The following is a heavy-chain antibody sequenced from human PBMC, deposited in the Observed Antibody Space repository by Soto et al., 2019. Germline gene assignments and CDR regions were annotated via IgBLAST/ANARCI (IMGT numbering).Heavy chain of an antibody. CDR3: AAGVGGYIYGLARH. J-gene: IGHJ4*02. Sequence: GGSLRLSCAASGFTFSSYAMHWVRQAPGKGLEWVAVISYDGSNKYYADSVKGRFTISRDMSTSTAYMELTSLRPEDTAVYYCAAGVGGYIYGLARHWGPGTLVTVSS. V-gene: IGHV3-30-3*01. D-gene: IGHD4-17*01. CDR1: GFTFSSYA. CDR2: ISYDGSNK.